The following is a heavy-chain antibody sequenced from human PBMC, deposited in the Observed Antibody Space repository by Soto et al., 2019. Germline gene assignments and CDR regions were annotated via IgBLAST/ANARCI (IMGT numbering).Heavy chain of an antibody. D-gene: IGHD6-13*01. Sequence: GSLRLSCAASGFTFSSYGMHWVRQAPGKGLEWVAVIWYDGSNKYYADSVKGRFTISRDNSKNTLYLQMNSLRAEDTAVYYCARGPGIAAAGHFDYWGQGTLVTVSS. CDR3: ARGPGIAAAGHFDY. CDR2: IWYDGSNK. V-gene: IGHV3-33*01. J-gene: IGHJ4*02. CDR1: GFTFSSYG.